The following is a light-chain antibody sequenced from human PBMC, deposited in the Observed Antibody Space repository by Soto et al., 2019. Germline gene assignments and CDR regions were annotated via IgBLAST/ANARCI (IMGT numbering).Light chain of an antibody. Sequence: EIVMTQSPATLSVSPGARATLSCRASQSVSSNLAWYQHKPGQAPRLLIYGASSRATGIPARFSGSGSGTEFTLTISSLQSEDFAVYYCQQYNNWPPWTFGQGTKVEI. V-gene: IGKV3-15*01. CDR2: GAS. CDR1: QSVSSN. J-gene: IGKJ1*01. CDR3: QQYNNWPPWT.